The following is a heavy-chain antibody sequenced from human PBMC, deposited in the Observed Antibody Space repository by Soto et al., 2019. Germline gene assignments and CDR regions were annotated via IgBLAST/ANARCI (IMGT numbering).Heavy chain of an antibody. V-gene: IGHV3-48*01. CDR1: GFTFSSYS. CDR3: ARDSMAGFAFDI. D-gene: IGHD6-19*01. Sequence: EVQLVESGGGLVQPGGSLRLYCAASGFTFSSYSMNWVRQAPGKGLEWVSYISSSSSTIYYADSVRGRFTISRDNAKNSLYLQMNSLRAEDTAVYYCARDSMAGFAFDIWGQGTMVTVSS. CDR2: ISSSSSTI. J-gene: IGHJ3*02.